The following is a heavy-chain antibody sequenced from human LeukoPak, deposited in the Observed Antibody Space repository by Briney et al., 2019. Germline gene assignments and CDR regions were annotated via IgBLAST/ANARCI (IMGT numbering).Heavy chain of an antibody. CDR2: IYSSGAT. V-gene: IGHV3-53*01. D-gene: IGHD3/OR15-3a*01. CDR1: GFTVRSTY. J-gene: IGHJ4*02. Sequence: PGGSLRLSCAAFGFTVRSTYMTWVRQAPEKGLEWVSVIYSSGATSYADSVKGRFTISRDNSEITLHPQMSSLRVEDTAVYYCARGASLWTNFEYWGQGTLVTVAS. CDR3: ARGASLWTNFEY.